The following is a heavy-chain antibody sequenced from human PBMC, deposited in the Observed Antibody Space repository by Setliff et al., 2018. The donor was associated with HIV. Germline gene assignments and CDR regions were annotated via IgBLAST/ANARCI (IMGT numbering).Heavy chain of an antibody. J-gene: IGHJ5*02. Sequence: GGSLRLSCAASGITVGENYMTWVRQAPGKGLEWVSTLYPGGSAYYADSIKGRFTISRENAKNTLYLQMNSLRTEDTAVYFCAKLTRLKASFPTDYLDPWGQGILVTVSS. CDR2: LYPGGSA. CDR1: GITVGENY. D-gene: IGHD4-17*01. V-gene: IGHV3-53*05. CDR3: AKLTRLKASFPTDYLDP.